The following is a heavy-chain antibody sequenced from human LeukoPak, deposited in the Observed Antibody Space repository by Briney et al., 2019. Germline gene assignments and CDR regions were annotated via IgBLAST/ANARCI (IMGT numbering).Heavy chain of an antibody. Sequence: SETLSLTCTASGGSISSGSYYWSWIRQPAGKGLEWIGRIYTSGSTNYNPSLKSRVTISVDTSKNQFSLKLSSATAADTAVYYCARDDSSGYYYAYYFDYWGQGTLVTVSS. V-gene: IGHV4-61*02. CDR2: IYTSGST. J-gene: IGHJ4*02. CDR3: ARDDSSGYYYAYYFDY. CDR1: GGSISSGSYY. D-gene: IGHD3-22*01.